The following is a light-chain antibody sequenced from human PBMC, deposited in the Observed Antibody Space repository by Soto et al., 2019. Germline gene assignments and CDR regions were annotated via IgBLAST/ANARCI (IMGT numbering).Light chain of an antibody. CDR1: QSISDW. Sequence: DIQLTQSPSTLSAYVGDRVNMTCRASQSISDWLAWYQQKPGKAPELLISDASTLATGVPSRFSGSGSGTDFTLTISSLQPEDFATYYCQQVNRFPHTFGGGTKVDIK. CDR2: DAS. CDR3: QQVNRFPHT. V-gene: IGKV1-5*01. J-gene: IGKJ4*01.